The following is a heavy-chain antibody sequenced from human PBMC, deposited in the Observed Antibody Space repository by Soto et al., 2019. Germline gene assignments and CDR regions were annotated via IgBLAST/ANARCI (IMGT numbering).Heavy chain of an antibody. CDR1: GFTFSDYA. J-gene: IGHJ4*02. Sequence: VQLVESGGGVVQPGRSLRLSCAASGFTFSDYAMHWVRQAPGKGLEGVAVVSHDGRNTHYADSVKGRFTISRDSSKNTVSLEMTSLRAEYTAVYYCAKGGRQWLVTSDFNYWGQGARVTVSS. V-gene: IGHV3-30*18. D-gene: IGHD6-19*01. CDR2: VSHDGRNT. CDR3: AKGGRQWLVTSDFNY.